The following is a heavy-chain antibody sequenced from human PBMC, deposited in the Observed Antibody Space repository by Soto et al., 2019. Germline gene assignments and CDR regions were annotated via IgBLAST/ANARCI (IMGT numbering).Heavy chain of an antibody. CDR2: ISYDARSK. D-gene: IGHD2-21*02. Sequence: QVQLVKSGGGVVQPGRSLRLSCAASGFTFSGSVMHWVRQSPGKGLEWVAVISYDARSKHYADSVKGRFTISRDNSQNTLYLQMSSLRAEDTAVYYCARSYCGDDCALDYWGQGTLVPVSS. CDR3: ARSYCGDDCALDY. CDR1: GFTFSGSV. V-gene: IGHV3-30*04. J-gene: IGHJ4*02.